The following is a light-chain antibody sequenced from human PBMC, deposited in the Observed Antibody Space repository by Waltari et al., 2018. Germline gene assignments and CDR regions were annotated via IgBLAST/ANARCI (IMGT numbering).Light chain of an antibody. CDR2: DVS. CDR1: SSDVGGYNY. Sequence: QSALTQPASVSGSPGQSITISCTGTSSDVGGYNYVSWYQQHPGKAPKLMIYDVSKRPSGVSNRSSGSKSGNTASLTISGLQAEDEADYYCCSYAGSVVFGGGTKLTVL. V-gene: IGLV2-23*02. CDR3: CSYAGSVV. J-gene: IGLJ2*01.